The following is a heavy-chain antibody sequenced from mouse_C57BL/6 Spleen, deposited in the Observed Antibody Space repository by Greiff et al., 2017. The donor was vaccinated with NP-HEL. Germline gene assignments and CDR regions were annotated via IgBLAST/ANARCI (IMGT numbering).Heavy chain of an antibody. CDR2: IDPENGDT. CDR1: GFNIKDDY. J-gene: IGHJ4*01. Sequence: VQLKQSGAELVRPGASVKLSCTASGFNIKDDYMHWVKQRPEQGLEWIGWIDPENGDTEYASKFQGKATITADTSSNTAYLQLSSLTSEDTAVYYCTTSSSTVVDEGDYWGQRTSVTVSS. V-gene: IGHV14-4*01. CDR3: TTSSSTVVDEGDY. D-gene: IGHD1-1*01.